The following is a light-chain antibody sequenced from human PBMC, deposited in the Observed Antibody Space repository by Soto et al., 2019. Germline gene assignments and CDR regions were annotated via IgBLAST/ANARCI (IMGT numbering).Light chain of an antibody. CDR1: QSVSSY. J-gene: IGKJ2*01. CDR3: QQRSNWPYT. V-gene: IGKV3-11*01. CDR2: DAF. Sequence: EIVLTQSPATLSLSPGERATLSCRASQSVSSYLAWYQQKPGQPPRLLIYDAFNRTTDIPARFSGSGSGTDFTLTISSLEPEDFAVYYCQQRSNWPYTFGQGTKLEIK.